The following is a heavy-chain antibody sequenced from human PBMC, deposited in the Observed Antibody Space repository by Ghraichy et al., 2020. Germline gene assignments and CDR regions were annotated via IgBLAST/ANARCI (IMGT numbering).Heavy chain of an antibody. CDR2: ISSSGSNI. CDR1: GFTFSDYY. D-gene: IGHD2-2*01. Sequence: SCAASGFTFSDYYMSWIRQAPGKGLEWVSYISSSGSNIYYADSVKGRFTISRDNAKNSLYLQMNSLRAEDTAVYYCARDTHCSSTSCPRRWFDPWGQGTLVTVSS. CDR3: ARDTHCSSTSCPRRWFDP. J-gene: IGHJ5*02. V-gene: IGHV3-11*01.